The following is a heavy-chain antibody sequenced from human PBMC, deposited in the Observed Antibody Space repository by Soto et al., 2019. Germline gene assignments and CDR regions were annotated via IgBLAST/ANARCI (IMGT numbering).Heavy chain of an antibody. Sequence: QVQLVQSGAELKKPGASVKVSCKASGYTFSNYDMNWVRQATGQGPEWIGWVNPNNGDTGYAQKVQGRVTLTTDISTPTAYMELTSLLSEDTAIYYCAKVSRKGSAIDFDYWGQGTLITVSS. CDR1: GYTFSNYD. V-gene: IGHV1-8*01. CDR3: AKVSRKGSAIDFDY. CDR2: VNPNNGDT. D-gene: IGHD3-10*01. J-gene: IGHJ4*02.